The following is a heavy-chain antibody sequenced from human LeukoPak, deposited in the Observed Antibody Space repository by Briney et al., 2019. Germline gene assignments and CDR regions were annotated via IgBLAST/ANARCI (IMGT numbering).Heavy chain of an antibody. CDR1: GFTFSNYW. CDR2: IKQDGSEK. CDR3: ARAQYYYGSGSYFY. Sequence: GGSLRLSCAASGFTFSNYWMSWVRQAPGKGLEWVANIKQDGSEKYYVDSVKGRFTISRDNAKNSLYLQMNSLRAEDTAVYYCARAQYYYGSGSYFYWGQGTLVTVSS. V-gene: IGHV3-7*01. J-gene: IGHJ4*02. D-gene: IGHD3-10*01.